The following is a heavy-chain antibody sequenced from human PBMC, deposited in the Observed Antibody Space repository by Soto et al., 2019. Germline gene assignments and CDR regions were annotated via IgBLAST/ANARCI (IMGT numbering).Heavy chain of an antibody. Sequence: QVQLVQSGAEVKKPGSSVKVSCKASGGTFSSYAISWVRQAPGQGLEWMGGIIPIFGTANYAQKFQGRVTITADESTSTAYMELSSLRSEDTAVYYCARADSGSYYAYYYYYGMDVWGQGTTVTVSS. CDR1: GGTFSSYA. CDR2: IIPIFGTA. J-gene: IGHJ6*02. CDR3: ARADSGSYYAYYYYYGMDV. V-gene: IGHV1-69*01. D-gene: IGHD1-26*01.